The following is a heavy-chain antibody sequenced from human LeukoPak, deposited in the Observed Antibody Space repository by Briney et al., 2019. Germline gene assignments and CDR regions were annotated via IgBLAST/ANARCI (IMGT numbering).Heavy chain of an antibody. CDR3: ARVGMTSGSGCDH. CDR1: GFTFSSYA. V-gene: IGHV3-64*01. D-gene: IGHD6-19*01. CDR2: ISSNGGNT. J-gene: IGHJ4*02. Sequence: GGSLRLSCAASGFTFSSYAMSWVRQAPGKGLEFVSAISSNGGNTYYANSVKGRFTISRDSYKNTLFLQMGNLRAEDMAPYYCARVGMTSGSGCDHWGQGTLVTVSS.